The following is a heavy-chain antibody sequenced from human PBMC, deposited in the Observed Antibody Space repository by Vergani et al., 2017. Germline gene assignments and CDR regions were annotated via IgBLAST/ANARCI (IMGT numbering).Heavy chain of an antibody. D-gene: IGHD1-26*01. J-gene: IGHJ4*02. CDR2: ISANAGST. CDR1: GFTFGDYA. V-gene: IGHV3-23*01. CDR3: ARRGAHDY. Sequence: EVQLLESGGALVQPGGSLRLSCAASGFTFGDYAMNWVRQAPGKGLEWVSAISANAGSTYYAGSVKVRFTISRDNSKSTLYLQMNSLRAEDTALYYCARRGAHDYWGQGTLVTVSS.